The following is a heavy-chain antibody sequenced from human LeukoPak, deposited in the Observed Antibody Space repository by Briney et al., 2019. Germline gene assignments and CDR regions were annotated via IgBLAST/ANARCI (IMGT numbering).Heavy chain of an antibody. J-gene: IGHJ5*02. D-gene: IGHD4-17*01. CDR1: GYTLTELS. V-gene: IGHV1-24*01. CDR2: FDPEDGET. Sequence: ASVKVSCKVSGYTLTELSMHWVRQAPGKGLEWMGGFDPEDGETIYAQKFQGRVTMTEDTSTDTAYMELSSLRSEDTAVYYCATRATTVTPGGLVTWGQGTLVTVSS. CDR3: ATRATTVTPGGLVT.